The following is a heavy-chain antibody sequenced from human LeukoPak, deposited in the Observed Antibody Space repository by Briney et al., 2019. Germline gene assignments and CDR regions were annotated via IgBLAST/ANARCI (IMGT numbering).Heavy chain of an antibody. CDR1: GFTFSSYA. J-gene: IGHJ4*02. CDR3: AKATTVVTPFDY. D-gene: IGHD4-23*01. CDR2: ISPSGGST. Sequence: GGSLRLPCAASGFTFSSYAMSWVRQAPGKGLEWVSVISPSGGSTYYADSVKGRFSISRDDSKNTLYLQMNNLRAEETAIYYCAKATTVVTPFDYWGQGTLVTVSS. V-gene: IGHV3-23*01.